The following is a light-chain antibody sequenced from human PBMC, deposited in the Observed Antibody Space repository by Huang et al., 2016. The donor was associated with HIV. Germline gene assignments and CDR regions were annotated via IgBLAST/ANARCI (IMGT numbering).Light chain of an antibody. V-gene: IGKV1-6*02. CDR2: AAS. Sequence: AIQLTQSPSSLSASVGDRVTITCRASQDITNDLGWYQQKPGKAPKLLISAASTLRSEVPSRFSGSGAGTDFTLTISSLQPEDFATYFCLQDFNYPRTFGQGTRVEIK. CDR3: LQDFNYPRT. J-gene: IGKJ1*01. CDR1: QDITND.